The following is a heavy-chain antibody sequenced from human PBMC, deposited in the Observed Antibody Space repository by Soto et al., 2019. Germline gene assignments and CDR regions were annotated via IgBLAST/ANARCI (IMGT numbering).Heavy chain of an antibody. CDR2: IDPSDSYT. CDR1: GYSFTIYW. V-gene: IGHV5-10-1*01. Sequence: GESLKISCNGSGYSFTIYWISWVRQMPGKGLEWMGRIDPSDSYTNYSPSFQGHVTISADKSISTAYLQWSSLKASDTAMYYCARHSTGDYYYGMDVWGQGTTVTVSS. J-gene: IGHJ6*02. D-gene: IGHD1-26*01. CDR3: ARHSTGDYYYGMDV.